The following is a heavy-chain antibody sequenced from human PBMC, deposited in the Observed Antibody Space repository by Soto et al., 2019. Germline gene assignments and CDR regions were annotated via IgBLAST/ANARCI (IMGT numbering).Heavy chain of an antibody. CDR1: GGSISSYY. Sequence: SETLSLTCTDSGGSISSYYWSWIRQPPGKGLERIGYIYYSGSTNYNPSLKSRVTISVDTSKNQFSLKLSSVTAADTAVYYCARDLRDWFDPWGQGTLVTVSS. V-gene: IGHV4-59*01. CDR3: ARDLRDWFDP. J-gene: IGHJ5*02. CDR2: IYYSGST.